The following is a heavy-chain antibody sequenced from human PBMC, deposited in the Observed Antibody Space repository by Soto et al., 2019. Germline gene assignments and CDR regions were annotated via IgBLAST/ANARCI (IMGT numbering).Heavy chain of an antibody. CDR1: GYTFNSYD. V-gene: IGHV1-18*04. CDR2: ISTNNGNT. D-gene: IGHD6-19*01. J-gene: IGHJ5*01. Sequence: QVQLVQSGGEVKKSGASVKVSCKASGYTFNSYDIYWVRQAPGQGLEWMGWISTNNGNTNYAQKFQGRVTMTTDTSTSTAYMELRSLRSDDTAVYYCAREKGVAGKNWFDSWGQGTLVTVSS. CDR3: AREKGVAGKNWFDS.